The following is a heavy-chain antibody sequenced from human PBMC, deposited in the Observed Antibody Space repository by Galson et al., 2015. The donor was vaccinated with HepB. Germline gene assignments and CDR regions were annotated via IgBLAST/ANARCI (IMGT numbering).Heavy chain of an antibody. CDR3: ARGSRYYGSGSYYNRYYYYGMDV. CDR1: GYTFTSYA. V-gene: IGHV7-4-1*02. Sequence: SVKVSCKASGYTFTSYAMNWVRQAPGQGLEWMGWINTNTGNPTYAQGFTGRFVFSLDTSVSTAYLQISSLKAEDTAVYYCARGSRYYGSGSYYNRYYYYGMDVWGQGTTVTVSS. J-gene: IGHJ6*02. D-gene: IGHD3-10*01. CDR2: INTNTGNP.